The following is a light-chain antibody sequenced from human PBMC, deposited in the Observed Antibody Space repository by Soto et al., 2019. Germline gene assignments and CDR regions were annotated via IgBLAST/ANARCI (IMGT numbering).Light chain of an antibody. V-gene: IGKV1-39*01. CDR3: QQSFVNPRT. J-gene: IGKJ1*01. CDR2: TAS. Sequence: DIQMTQSPSPLSASVGDRVTITCRASQAIRRNLNWYHQQPGKAPNLLIYTASNLQIGVPSRFSGSGSGTDFTLTISGLQPEDVGTYSCQQSFVNPRTFGQGTTVEI. CDR1: QAIRRN.